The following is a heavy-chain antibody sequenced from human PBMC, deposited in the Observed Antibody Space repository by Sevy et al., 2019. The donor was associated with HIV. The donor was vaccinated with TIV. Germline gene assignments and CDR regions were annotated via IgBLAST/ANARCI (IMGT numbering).Heavy chain of an antibody. CDR1: GFTFSNYA. CDR2: ISGSGSTT. D-gene: IGHD3-10*01. CDR3: AKLGPYYGSGKDDFDY. V-gene: IGHV3-23*01. Sequence: GGSLRLSCAASGFTFSNYAMNWVRRAPGKGLEWVSHISGSGSTTYYADSVKGRFTISRDNSKNMLYLQMNSLRAEDTAVYYCAKLGPYYGSGKDDFDYWGQGTLVTVSS. J-gene: IGHJ4*02.